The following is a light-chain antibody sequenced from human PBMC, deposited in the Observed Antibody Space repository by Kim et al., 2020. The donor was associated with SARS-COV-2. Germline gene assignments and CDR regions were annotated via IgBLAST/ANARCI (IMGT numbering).Light chain of an antibody. J-gene: IGKJ4*01. Sequence: EIVLTQSPATLSLSPGERATLSCRASQSIGIYLAWYQQKPGQAPRLLIYDVSNRATGIPARFSGSGSGTDFTLSISSLEPEDFAVYYCHQHWSSPLTFGEGTRVEI. CDR2: DVS. V-gene: IGKV3-11*01. CDR3: HQHWSSPLT. CDR1: QSIGIY.